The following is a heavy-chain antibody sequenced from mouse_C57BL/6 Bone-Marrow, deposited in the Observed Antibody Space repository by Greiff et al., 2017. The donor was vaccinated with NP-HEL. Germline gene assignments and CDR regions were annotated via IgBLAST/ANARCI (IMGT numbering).Heavy chain of an antibody. Sequence: EVQLQQSGAELVKPGASVKLSCTASGFNIKDYYMHWVKQRTEQGLEWIGRIDPEDGETKYAPKFQDKATITADTSSNTAYLQLSSLTSEDTAVYYCARHGILQDYWGQGTTLTVSS. CDR2: IDPEDGET. D-gene: IGHD1-1*01. J-gene: IGHJ2*01. V-gene: IGHV14-2*01. CDR3: ARHGILQDY. CDR1: GFNIKDYY.